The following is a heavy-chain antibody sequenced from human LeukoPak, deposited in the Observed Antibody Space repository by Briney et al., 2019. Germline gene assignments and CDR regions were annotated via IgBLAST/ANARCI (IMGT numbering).Heavy chain of an antibody. J-gene: IGHJ3*02. CDR2: ISGSSTYT. CDR3: ARRYRVGALDMGAFDI. CDR1: GFTFSSYT. Sequence: GGSLRLSCAASGFTFSSYTLVWVRQAPGKGLEWVSYISGSSTYTKYADSVKGRFTISRDNAQNSLYLQMNSLRAEDTAVYYCARRYRVGALDMGAFDIWGQGTLVTVSS. D-gene: IGHD1-26*01. V-gene: IGHV3-21*05.